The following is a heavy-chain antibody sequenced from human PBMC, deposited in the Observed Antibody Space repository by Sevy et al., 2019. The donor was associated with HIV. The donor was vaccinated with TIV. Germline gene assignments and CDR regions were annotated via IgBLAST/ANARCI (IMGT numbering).Heavy chain of an antibody. CDR3: AREMEGSGTYGMDV. V-gene: IGHV4-31*03. CDR2: IYYSGSP. J-gene: IGHJ6*02. D-gene: IGHD3-10*01. CDR1: GGSISSGGYS. Sequence: SETLSLTCTVSGGSISSGGYSWSWIRQHPGKGLEWIGYIYYSGSPYYYPSLKSRVTISVDTSKNQFSLKLTSVTAADTAVYYCAREMEGSGTYGMDVWGQGTTVTVSS.